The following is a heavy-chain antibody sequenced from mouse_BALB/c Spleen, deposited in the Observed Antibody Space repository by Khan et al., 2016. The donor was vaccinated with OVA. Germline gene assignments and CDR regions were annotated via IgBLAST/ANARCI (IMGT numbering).Heavy chain of an antibody. Sequence: QVQLKESGPGLVQPSQSLSITCTVSGFSLTNYGVHWVRQSPGKGLEWLGVIWRGGSTDYNAAFMSRLYITKDNSTSQVFFKMNSLQVDDNAIDYCSKNQAGDAMDYWGQGTSVTVSS. V-gene: IGHV2-5*01. CDR1: GFSLTNYG. CDR3: SKNQAGDAMDY. J-gene: IGHJ4*01. CDR2: IWRGGST.